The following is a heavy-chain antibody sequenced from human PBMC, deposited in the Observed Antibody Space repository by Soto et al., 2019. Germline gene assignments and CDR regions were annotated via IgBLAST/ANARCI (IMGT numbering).Heavy chain of an antibody. CDR3: ARSNHDFWSGYPQGFFDY. CDR1: GFTFSTYA. CDR2: ISSNGGST. V-gene: IGHV3-64*02. J-gene: IGHJ4*02. Sequence: GGSLRLSCAASGFTFSTYAMNWVRQAPGKGLEYVSAISSNGGSTFYTDSLEGRFTISRDNSKNTLYLQVGGLRVEDIAVYYCARSNHDFWSGYPQGFFDYWGQGALVTVSS. D-gene: IGHD3-3*01.